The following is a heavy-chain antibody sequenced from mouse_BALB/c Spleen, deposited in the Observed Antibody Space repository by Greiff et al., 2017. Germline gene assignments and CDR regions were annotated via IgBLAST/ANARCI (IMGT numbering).Heavy chain of an antibody. Sequence: EVKVVESGGGLVQPGGSRKLSCAASGFTFSSFGMHWVRQAPEKGLEWVAYISSGSSTIYYADTVKGRFTISRDNPKNTLFLQMTSLRSEDTAMYYCATYGNYWFAYWGQGTLVTVSA. CDR2: ISSGSSTI. CDR1: GFTFSSFG. CDR3: ATYGNYWFAY. J-gene: IGHJ3*01. D-gene: IGHD2-1*01. V-gene: IGHV5-17*02.